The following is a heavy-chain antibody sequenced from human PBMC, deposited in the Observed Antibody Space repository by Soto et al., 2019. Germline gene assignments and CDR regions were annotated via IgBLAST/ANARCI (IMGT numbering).Heavy chain of an antibody. CDR1: GGSFSGYY. CDR3: ARGKPVPAAMRRQYYYYYYYMDV. D-gene: IGHD2-2*01. J-gene: IGHJ6*03. V-gene: IGHV4-34*01. CDR2: INHSGST. Sequence: SETLSLTCAVYGGSFSGYYWSWIRQPPGKGLEWIGEINHSGSTNYNPSLKSRVTISVDTSKNQFSLKLSSVTAADTAVYYCARGKPVPAAMRRQYYYYYYYMDVWGKGTTVTAP.